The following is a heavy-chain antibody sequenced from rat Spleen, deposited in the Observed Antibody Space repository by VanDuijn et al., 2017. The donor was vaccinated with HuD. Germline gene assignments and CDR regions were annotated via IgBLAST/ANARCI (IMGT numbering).Heavy chain of an antibody. CDR1: GFTFSAYG. Sequence: EVQLVESGGGLVQPGRSMKLSCAASGFTFSAYGLAWVLQAPTRGLEWVASISPSGVRIYYRDSVKGRFTISRDNAQITLSLQMDSLRSDDTATYYCAREILHYFDYWGQGVMVTVSS. J-gene: IGHJ2*01. CDR2: ISPSGVRI. CDR3: AREILHYFDY. V-gene: IGHV5-25*01.